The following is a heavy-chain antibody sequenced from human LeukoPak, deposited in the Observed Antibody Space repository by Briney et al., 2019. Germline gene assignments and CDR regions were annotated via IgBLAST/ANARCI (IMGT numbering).Heavy chain of an antibody. J-gene: IGHJ4*02. CDR2: IYYSGST. CDR1: GGSISSYY. CDR3: ARHARYNWNYDY. Sequence: SETLSLTCTVSGGSISSYYWSWIRQPPGKGLEWIGYIYYSGSTNYNPSLKSRVTISVDTSKNQFSLKLSSVAAADTAVYYCARHARYNWNYDYWGQGTLVTVSS. D-gene: IGHD1-7*01. V-gene: IGHV4-59*08.